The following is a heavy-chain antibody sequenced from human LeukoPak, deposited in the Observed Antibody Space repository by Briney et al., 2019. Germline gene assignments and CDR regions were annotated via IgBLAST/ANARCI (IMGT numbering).Heavy chain of an antibody. D-gene: IGHD2-21*02. CDR2: MYYRVST. V-gene: IGHV4-31*03. CDR1: LDPISSRGYS. CDR3: ARALGPEVTAILFDY. Sequence: SETLPLSFTVPLDPISSRGYSWSSFPQHSGKGLERIGHMYYRVSTYYNPPLKSRGTISHDTSKKQFSLKLSSVAAAETAVYYGARALGPEVTAILFDYWGQGTLVTVSS. J-gene: IGHJ4*02.